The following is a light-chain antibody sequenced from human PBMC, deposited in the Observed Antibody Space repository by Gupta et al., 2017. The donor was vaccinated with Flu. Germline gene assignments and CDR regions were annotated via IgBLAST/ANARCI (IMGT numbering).Light chain of an antibody. CDR3: HQECGPPLT. CDR1: HSVASNY. J-gene: IGKJ4*01. V-gene: IGKV3-20*01. CDR2: GAS. Sequence: DIVLTQSPGPLSLSPGERATLSCRASHSVASNYVAWYQQRPGQPPRLLIYGASSRASVIPDRFSGSGSGADFTLIIVRRLPQELAVYYCHQECGPPLTFGTGTKVEIK.